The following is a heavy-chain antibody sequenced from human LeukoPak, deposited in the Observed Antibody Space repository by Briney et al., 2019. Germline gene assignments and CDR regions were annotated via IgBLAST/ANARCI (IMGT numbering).Heavy chain of an antibody. J-gene: IGHJ4*02. D-gene: IGHD3-10*01. CDR1: GGSISSGGYY. V-gene: IGHV4-31*03. CDR3: ARGPPRGYFAY. CDR2: IYHSGST. Sequence: SQTLSLTCTVSGGSISSGGYYWSWIRQHPGTGLEWIGYIYHSGSTYYNPSLKSRVTISVDTSKNQFSLKLSSVTAADPAVYYCARGPPRGYFAYGGQGTLVTVS.